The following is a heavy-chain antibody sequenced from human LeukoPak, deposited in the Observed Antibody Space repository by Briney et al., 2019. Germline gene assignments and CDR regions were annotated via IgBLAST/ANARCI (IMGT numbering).Heavy chain of an antibody. CDR3: ARDASTTRVISASDN. J-gene: IGHJ4*02. Sequence: ASVKVSCKASGYTFTSYYLHWVRQAPGQGLEWMGRFNPNSGGTDYAQMFQGRVTMTRDTSINTAYMELSGLRSDDTAVYYCARDASTTRVISASDNWGQGTLVAVSS. V-gene: IGHV1-2*02. D-gene: IGHD2/OR15-2a*01. CDR2: FNPNSGGT. CDR1: GYTFTSYY.